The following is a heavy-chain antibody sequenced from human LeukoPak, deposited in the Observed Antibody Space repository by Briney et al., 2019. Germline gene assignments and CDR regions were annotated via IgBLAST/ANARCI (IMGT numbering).Heavy chain of an antibody. D-gene: IGHD1-26*01. V-gene: IGHV3-48*04. CDR3: ASGGIKEKKRVPLDY. Sequence: PGGSLRLSCAASGFTFSSYWMSWVRQAPGKGLEWVSYISSSGSTIYYADSVKGRFTISRDNAKNSLYLQMNSLRAEDTAVYYCASGGIKEKKRVPLDYWGQGTLVTVSS. CDR2: ISSSGSTI. J-gene: IGHJ4*02. CDR1: GFTFSSYW.